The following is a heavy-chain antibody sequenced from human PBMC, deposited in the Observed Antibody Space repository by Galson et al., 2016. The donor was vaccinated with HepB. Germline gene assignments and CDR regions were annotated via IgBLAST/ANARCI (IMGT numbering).Heavy chain of an antibody. V-gene: IGHV1-18*04. CDR1: GYRFPTYG. CDR3: ARDVQFRFDY. Sequence: SVRVSCKASGYRFPTYGISWVRQAPGKGLEWLGWISADSGNTNYAEKFQDRVTMTRDTSESTVYMDAKSLRADDTAVYYCARDVQFRFDYWGQGTLVTVSS. J-gene: IGHJ4*02. CDR2: ISADSGNT. D-gene: IGHD4-11*01.